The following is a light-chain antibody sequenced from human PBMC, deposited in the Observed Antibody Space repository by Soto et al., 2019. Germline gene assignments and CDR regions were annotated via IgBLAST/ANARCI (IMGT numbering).Light chain of an antibody. CDR2: EVS. Sequence: QSALTQPPSASGSPGQSVTISCTGTRSDVGGYNYVSWYQQHPGKAPKLMIYEVSKRASGVPDRFSGSKSGNTASLTVSGLQGEDEADYYCSSYAGSNNYVFGTGTKLTVL. CDR3: SSYAGSNNYV. V-gene: IGLV2-8*01. J-gene: IGLJ1*01. CDR1: RSDVGGYNY.